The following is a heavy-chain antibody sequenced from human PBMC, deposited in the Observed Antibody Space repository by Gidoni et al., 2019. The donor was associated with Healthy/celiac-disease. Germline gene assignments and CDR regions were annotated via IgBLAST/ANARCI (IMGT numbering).Heavy chain of an antibody. CDR3: ARVRGSSTPLRAPYYFDY. CDR2: ISAYNGNT. CDR1: GYTFTSYG. J-gene: IGHJ4*02. D-gene: IGHD6-6*01. V-gene: IGHV1-18*04. Sequence: QVQLVPSGAEVKKPGASVKISCKASGYTFTSYGISWVRQAPGQGLEWMGCISAYNGNTNYAQKLQGRVTMTTDTSTSTAYMELRSLRSDDTAVYYCARVRGSSTPLRAPYYFDYWGQGTLVTVSS.